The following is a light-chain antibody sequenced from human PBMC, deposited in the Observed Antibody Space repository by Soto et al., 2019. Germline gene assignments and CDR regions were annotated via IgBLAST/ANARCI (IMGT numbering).Light chain of an antibody. CDR2: AAS. CDR1: QGIRND. J-gene: IGKJ4*01. CDR3: QQSYSTPLP. V-gene: IGKV1-39*01. Sequence: DIQMTQSPSSLSASVGDRVTITCRASQGIRNDLGWHQQKPGKAPKLLIYAASSLQSGVPSRFSGSGSGPDFTLTFSSLQPEDFATYYCQQSYSTPLPFGGGTKVDI.